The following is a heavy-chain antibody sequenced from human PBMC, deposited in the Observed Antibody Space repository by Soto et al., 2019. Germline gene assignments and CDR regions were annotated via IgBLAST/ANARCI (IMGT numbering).Heavy chain of an antibody. Sequence: EVQLVESGGGLVQPGGSLRLSCAASGFTVSSNYMSWVRQAPGKGLEWVSVIYSGGSTYYADSVKGRFTISRDNSKNTLYLQMNSLRAEDTAVYYCARDSRTYSSGLGNYYYYYMDVWGKGTTVTVSS. J-gene: IGHJ6*03. V-gene: IGHV3-66*01. CDR3: ARDSRTYSSGLGNYYYYYMDV. CDR1: GFTVSSNY. CDR2: IYSGGST. D-gene: IGHD6-19*01.